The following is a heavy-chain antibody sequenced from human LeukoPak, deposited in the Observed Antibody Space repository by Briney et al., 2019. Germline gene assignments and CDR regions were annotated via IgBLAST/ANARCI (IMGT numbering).Heavy chain of an antibody. D-gene: IGHD6-13*01. J-gene: IGHJ5*02. CDR1: GFTFSSYG. CDR2: ISYDGSNK. Sequence: PGGSLRLSCAASGFTFSSYGMHWVRQAPGKGLEWVAVISYDGSNKYYADSVKGRFTISRDNSKNTLYLQMNSLRAEDTAVYYCAKESRYLTGNWFDPWGQGTLVTVSS. V-gene: IGHV3-30*18. CDR3: AKESRYLTGNWFDP.